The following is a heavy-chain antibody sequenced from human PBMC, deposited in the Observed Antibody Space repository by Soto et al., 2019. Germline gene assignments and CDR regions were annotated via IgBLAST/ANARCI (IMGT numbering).Heavy chain of an antibody. V-gene: IGHV4-61*01. J-gene: IGHJ4*02. CDR1: GDSVGNENYY. CDR3: ARSQRGRTAFTFDY. D-gene: IGHD5-18*01. CDR2: IYYSGTT. Sequence: SETLSLTCTVSGDSVGNENYYWAWIRQSPGKGLEWIGYIYYSGTTNYNSHLKSRVTLSVDTSRNQFSLSLTSVTAADTAVYFCARSQRGRTAFTFDYRGQGVLVTVS.